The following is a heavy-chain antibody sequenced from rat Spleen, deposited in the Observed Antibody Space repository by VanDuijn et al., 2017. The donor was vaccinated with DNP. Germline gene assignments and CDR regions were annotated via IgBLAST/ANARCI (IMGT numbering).Heavy chain of an antibody. V-gene: IGHV5-17*01. CDR1: GFTSSDYA. CDR2: IIFDGSTT. CDR3: TRRAGLSYYFDY. J-gene: IGHJ2*01. D-gene: IGHD1-1*01. Sequence: EVQLVESGGGLVQPGRSLKFSCAASGFTSSDYAMAWVRQAPKKGLEWVATIIFDGSTTYYRDSVKGRFTISRDNAKSTLFLQMDSLRSEDTATYYCTRRAGLSYYFDYWGQGVMVTVSS.